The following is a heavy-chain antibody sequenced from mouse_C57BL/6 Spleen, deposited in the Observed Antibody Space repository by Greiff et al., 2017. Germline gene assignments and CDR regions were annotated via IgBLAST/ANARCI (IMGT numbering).Heavy chain of an antibody. J-gene: IGHJ2*01. D-gene: IGHD1-2*01. CDR2: IYPGDGDT. Sequence: VQLVESGPELVKPGASVKISCKASGYAFSSSWMNWVKQRPGRGLEWIGRIYPGDGDTNYNGKFKGKATLTADKSSSTAYMQLSSLTSEDSAVYFCARYDYGYYFDYWGQGTTLTVSS. CDR1: GYAFSSSW. CDR3: ARYDYGYYFDY. V-gene: IGHV1-82*01.